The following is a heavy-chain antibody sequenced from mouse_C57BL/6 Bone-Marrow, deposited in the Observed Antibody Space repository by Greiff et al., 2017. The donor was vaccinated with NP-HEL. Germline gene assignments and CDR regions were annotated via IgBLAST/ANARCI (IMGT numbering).Heavy chain of an antibody. J-gene: IGHJ2*01. D-gene: IGHD1-1*01. Sequence: QVQLQQPGAELVRPGSSVKLSCKASGYTFTSYWMHWVKQRPIQGLEWIGNIDPSDSETHYNQKFKDKATLTVDKSSSTAYMQRSSLTAEDAAVEYGERGTTVVVDYWGKGTTRTVAS. CDR2: IDPSDSET. CDR1: GYTFTSYW. CDR3: ERGTTVVVDY. V-gene: IGHV1-52*01.